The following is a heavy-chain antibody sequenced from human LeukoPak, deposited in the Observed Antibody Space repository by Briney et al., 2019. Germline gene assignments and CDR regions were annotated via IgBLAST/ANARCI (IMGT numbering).Heavy chain of an antibody. CDR1: GFTFDDYA. CDR2: ISGSGGST. V-gene: IGHV3-23*01. CDR3: AKRGHYDFWSGYLE. D-gene: IGHD3-3*01. J-gene: IGHJ4*02. Sequence: PGGSLRLSCAASGFTFDDYAMSWVRQAPGKGLEWVSAISGSGGSTYYADSVKGRFTISRDNSKNTLYLQMNSLRAEDTAVYYCAKRGHYDFWSGYLEWGQGTLVTVSP.